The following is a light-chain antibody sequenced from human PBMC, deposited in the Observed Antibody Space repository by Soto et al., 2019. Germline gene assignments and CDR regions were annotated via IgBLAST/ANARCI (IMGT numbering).Light chain of an antibody. V-gene: IGLV8-61*01. Sequence: QTVVTQVPSVSVSAGGTVTLTCGLHSGSVSTSHYPSWYQQTPGQGPRTLIYSTHSRSSGVHARFSGSILGKKAALPFTGAQAEDECDYYCVLYMSQGIWVFGGGTPLTVL. CDR3: VLYMSQGIWV. CDR1: SGSVSTSHY. J-gene: IGLJ2*01. CDR2: STH.